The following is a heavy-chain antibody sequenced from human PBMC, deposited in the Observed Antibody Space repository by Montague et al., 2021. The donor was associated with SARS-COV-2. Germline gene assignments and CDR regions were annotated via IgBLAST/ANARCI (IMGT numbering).Heavy chain of an antibody. CDR2: IYYSGST. CDR1: GGSISNYH. J-gene: IGHJ6*02. D-gene: IGHD3-10*01. CDR3: ARQLRVRRTWQVGDYNHYGRDV. Sequence: SETLSLTCTVSGGSISNYHWNWIRQPPGKGLEWIAYIYYSGSTNYNPSLQSRVTISVDTSRNQFSLRLSSVTAADTAVYYCARQLRVRRTWQVGDYNHYGRDVWGQGTTVSVSS. V-gene: IGHV4-59*08.